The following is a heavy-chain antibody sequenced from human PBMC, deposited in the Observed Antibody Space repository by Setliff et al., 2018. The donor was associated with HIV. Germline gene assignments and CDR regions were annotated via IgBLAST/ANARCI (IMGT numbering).Heavy chain of an antibody. Sequence: GASVKVSCKASGYTLTNYGISWVRQAPGQGLEWMGWISADNGDTNYPQKLKGRVTMTRDTTISTVYMELSRLRSDDTAVYYCARDPHELGYCINGVCPLWYWGQGTLFTVSS. CDR2: ISADNGDT. CDR3: ARDPHELGYCINGVCPLWY. CDR1: GYTLTNYG. D-gene: IGHD2-8*01. J-gene: IGHJ4*02. V-gene: IGHV1-18*01.